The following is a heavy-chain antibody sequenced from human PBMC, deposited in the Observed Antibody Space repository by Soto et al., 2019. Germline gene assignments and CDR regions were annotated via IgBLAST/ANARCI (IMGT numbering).Heavy chain of an antibody. Sequence: PGGSLRLSCAASGFTFSDDAMSWVRQAPGKGLECVSLIDGGSHSTSYADSVKGRFTISRDYSKNTLFLQMNSLRAEDTALYFCVRSPKIGVRGAFWGRGTQVTVSS. CDR2: IDGGSHST. V-gene: IGHV3-23*01. CDR1: GFTFSDDA. J-gene: IGHJ1*01. CDR3: VRSPKIGVRGAF. D-gene: IGHD3-16*01.